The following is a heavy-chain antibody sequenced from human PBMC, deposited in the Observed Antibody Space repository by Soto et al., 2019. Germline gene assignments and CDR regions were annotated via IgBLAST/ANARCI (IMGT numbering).Heavy chain of an antibody. CDR3: ARAFYGVDL. CDR2: IYQSGSA. Sequence: SETLSLTCTVSGGSITSGGYSWSWIRQSPGQGLEWIGYIYQSGSAFYNPSLKTRVTILVDRSKNQFSLNLTSVTAADAAVYYCARAFYGVDLWGQGTTVTVSS. V-gene: IGHV4-30-2*06. J-gene: IGHJ6*02. CDR1: GGSITSGGYS.